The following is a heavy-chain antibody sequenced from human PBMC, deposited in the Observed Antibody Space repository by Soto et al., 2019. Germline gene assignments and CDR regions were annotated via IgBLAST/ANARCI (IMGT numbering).Heavy chain of an antibody. CDR2: ISSSSSYI. D-gene: IGHD2-2*01. CDR1: GFTFSSYS. J-gene: IGHJ6*03. CDR3: ARGPGNYCFYYIDV. V-gene: IGHV3-21*01. Sequence: EVQLVESGGGLVKPGGSLRLSCAASGFTFSSYSMNWVRQAPGKGLEWVSSISSSSSYIYYADSVKGRFTISRDNAKNSLYLQMNSLRAEGTAVYYCARGPGNYCFYYIDVLGKGTTVTVSS.